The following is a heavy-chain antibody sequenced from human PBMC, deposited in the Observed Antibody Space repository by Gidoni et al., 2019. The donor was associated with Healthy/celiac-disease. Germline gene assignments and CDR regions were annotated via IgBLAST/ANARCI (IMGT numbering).Heavy chain of an antibody. D-gene: IGHD4-17*01. CDR1: GYTFTSYG. CDR2: ISAYSGNT. V-gene: IGHV1-18*01. CDR3: ARDWRSIDYEVCDY. Sequence: QVQLVQSGAEVKKPGAAVKVSCKASGYTFTSYGISWVLQAPGQGLAWMGWISAYSGNTNYAQKLQGRVTMTTAKSTSTAYLDLRSLRSDDTAVYYCARDWRSIDYEVCDYWGQGTLVTVSS. J-gene: IGHJ4*02.